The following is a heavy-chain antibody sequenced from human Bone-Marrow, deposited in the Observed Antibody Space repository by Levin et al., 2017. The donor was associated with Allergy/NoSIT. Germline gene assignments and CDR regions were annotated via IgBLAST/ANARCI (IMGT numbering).Heavy chain of an antibody. CDR2: ISGSGGST. D-gene: IGHD6-13*01. Sequence: GESLKISCAASGFTFSSYAMSWVRQAPGKGLEWVSAISGSGGSTYYADSVKGRFTISRDNSKNTLYLQMNSLRAEDTAVYYCAKVAGTVIAAAEDYWGQGTLVTVSS. V-gene: IGHV3-23*01. CDR1: GFTFSSYA. J-gene: IGHJ4*02. CDR3: AKVAGTVIAAAEDY.